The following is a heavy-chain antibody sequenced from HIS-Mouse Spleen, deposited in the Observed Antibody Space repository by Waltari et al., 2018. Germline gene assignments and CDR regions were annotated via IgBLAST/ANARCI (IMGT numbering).Heavy chain of an antibody. CDR3: AREIPYSSSWYDWYFDL. D-gene: IGHD6-13*01. CDR1: GGSISSSSYY. Sequence: QLQLQESGPGLVKPSETLSLTCTVSGGSISSSSYYWGWNRQPPGKGLAWIGSIYYSGSPYYNPSLKSRVTISVDTSKNQFSLKLSSVTAADTAVYYCAREIPYSSSWYDWYFDLWGRGTLVTVSS. J-gene: IGHJ2*01. V-gene: IGHV4-39*07. CDR2: IYYSGSP.